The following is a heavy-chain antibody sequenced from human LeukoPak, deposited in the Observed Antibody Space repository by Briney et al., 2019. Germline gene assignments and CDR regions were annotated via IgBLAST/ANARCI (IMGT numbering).Heavy chain of an antibody. CDR1: AYSFATYG. J-gene: IGHJ5*02. D-gene: IGHD6-13*01. CDR2: FSGSSGIT. Sequence: ASVKVSCKGSAYSFATYGIGWVRQAPGQGLEWMGWFSGSSGITDYALKVQDRVTMTTDTATNTAYMESRNLRSDDTAVYYCATVFWGSSWPLDLWGQGTLVTVSS. CDR3: ATVFWGSSWPLDL. V-gene: IGHV1-18*01.